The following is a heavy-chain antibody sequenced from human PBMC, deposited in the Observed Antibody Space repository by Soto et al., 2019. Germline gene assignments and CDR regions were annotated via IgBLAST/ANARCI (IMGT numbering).Heavy chain of an antibody. V-gene: IGHV3-21*01. CDR2: ISSSSGYR. D-gene: IGHD6-25*01. CDR3: AKERTPPGSGARDY. Sequence: PGGSLRLSCAASGFTFSSNSMNWVRQAPGKGLEWVSSISSSSGYRYYADSVKGRFTISRDNGKNSLYLQMNSLRVEDTAVYYCAKERTPPGSGARDYWGQGTLVTVSS. J-gene: IGHJ4*02. CDR1: GFTFSSNS.